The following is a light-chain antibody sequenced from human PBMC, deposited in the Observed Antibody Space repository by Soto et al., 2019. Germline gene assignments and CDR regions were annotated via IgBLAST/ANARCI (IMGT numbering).Light chain of an antibody. V-gene: IGKV3-20*01. J-gene: IGKJ1*01. Sequence: EIVLTQSPGTLSLSPGERATLSCRASQSVSSSYLAWYQQKPGQAHRLLIYGASSRATGIPDRFSGSGSGTEFTLTISRLEPEDFAVYYCQQYGSSGWTFGQGTKVEIK. CDR2: GAS. CDR3: QQYGSSGWT. CDR1: QSVSSSY.